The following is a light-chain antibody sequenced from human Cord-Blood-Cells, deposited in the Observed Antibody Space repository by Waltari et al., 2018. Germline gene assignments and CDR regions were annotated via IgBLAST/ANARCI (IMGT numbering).Light chain of an antibody. J-gene: IGKJ1*01. CDR1: QSGSSN. V-gene: IGKV3-15*01. CDR2: GAS. CDR3: QQYNDWPPWP. Sequence: EIVMTQSPATLPGSPGARATLSCSASQSGSSNLAWYQQDPGQAPRLLIYGASTRAAGIPAMFSGSGSGTEFTLTISSLQSEDFAVYYCQQYNDWPPWPFGQGTKVEIK.